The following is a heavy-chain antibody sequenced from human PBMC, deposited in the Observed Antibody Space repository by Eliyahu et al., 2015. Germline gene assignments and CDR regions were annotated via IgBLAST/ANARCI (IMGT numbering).Heavy chain of an antibody. V-gene: IGHV3-53*01. J-gene: IGHJ3*02. CDR3: AREPPHAPTHPDAFDI. CDR2: IYSGGST. Sequence: PGKGLEWXSVIYSGGSTYYADSVKGRFTISRDNSKNTLYLQMNSLRAEDTAVYYCAREPPHAPTHPDAFDIWGQGTMVTVSS.